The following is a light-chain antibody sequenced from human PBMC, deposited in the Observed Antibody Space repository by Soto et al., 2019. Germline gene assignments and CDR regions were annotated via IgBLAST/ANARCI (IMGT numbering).Light chain of an antibody. V-gene: IGLV1-44*01. Sequence: SVLSQPPSASGTPGQRVTISCSGRRSNIGSNTVNWYQHLPGAAPKLLIYYNGRRPSGVPDRFSGSKSGTSASLAISGLQSEDDADYYCASWDGSLNAMLFGGGAKLTVL. CDR2: YNG. CDR1: RSNIGSNT. CDR3: ASWDGSLNAML. J-gene: IGLJ3*02.